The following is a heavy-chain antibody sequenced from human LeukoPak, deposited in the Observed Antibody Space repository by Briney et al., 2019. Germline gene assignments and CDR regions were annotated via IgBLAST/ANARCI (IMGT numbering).Heavy chain of an antibody. CDR3: AKEGGLSGIAVAGSDY. V-gene: IGHV3-23*01. D-gene: IGHD6-19*01. CDR1: GFTFSSYA. CDR2: ISGSGGST. Sequence: TGGSLRLSCAASGFTFSSYAMSWVRQAPGKGLEWVSAISGSGGSTYYADSVKGRFTISRDNSKNTLYLQMNSLRAEDTAVYYCAKEGGLSGIAVAGSDYWGQGTLVTVSS. J-gene: IGHJ4*02.